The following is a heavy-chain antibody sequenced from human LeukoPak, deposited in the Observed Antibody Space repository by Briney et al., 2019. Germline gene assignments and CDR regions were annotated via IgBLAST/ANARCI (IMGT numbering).Heavy chain of an antibody. CDR3: ARRTYFDL. Sequence: SETLSLTCTVSRGSISNYYWSWVRQPPGKGLQRNGYIHYSGTTTYNPPLTSRVTISIATSKNQFSPNLRSVTAADTVVYYCARRTYFDLWGRGTLVTVSS. J-gene: IGHJ2*01. V-gene: IGHV4-59*08. CDR2: IHYSGTT. CDR1: RGSISNYY.